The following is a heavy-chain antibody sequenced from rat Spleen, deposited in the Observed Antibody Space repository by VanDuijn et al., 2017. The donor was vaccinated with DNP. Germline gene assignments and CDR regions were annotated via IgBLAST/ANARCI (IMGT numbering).Heavy chain of an antibody. V-gene: IGHV5-25*01. CDR1: GFTFSDYY. CDR2: ISTSGSRT. D-gene: IGHD1-5*01. CDR3: ARQSNIGTTPDYFDY. J-gene: IGHJ2*01. Sequence: EVQLVESGGGLVQPGRSLKLSCAASGFTFSDYYMAWVRQAPTKGLEWVATISTSGSRTYYPDSVKGRFTISRDNAKSSLYLQMNSLKSEDTATYYCARQSNIGTTPDYFDYWGQGVMVTVSS.